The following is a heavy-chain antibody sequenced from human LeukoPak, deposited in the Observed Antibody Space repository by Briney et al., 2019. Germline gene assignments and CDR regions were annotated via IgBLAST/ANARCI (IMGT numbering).Heavy chain of an antibody. V-gene: IGHV3-72*01. CDR2: IRNKANSYTT. CDR1: GFTFSDYY. CDR3: ARDLGAHAFDI. J-gene: IGHJ3*02. Sequence: GRSLRLFCAASGFTFSDYYMDWVRQDPGKGLEWVGRIRNKANSYTTAYGASVKGRFTVSRDDSKNSLYLQMNSLKTEDTAVYYCARDLGAHAFDIWGQGTMVTVSS.